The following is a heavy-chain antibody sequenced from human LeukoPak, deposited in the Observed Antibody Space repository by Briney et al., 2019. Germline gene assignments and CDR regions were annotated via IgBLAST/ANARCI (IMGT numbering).Heavy chain of an antibody. D-gene: IGHD6-19*01. CDR1: GFTFSSYG. V-gene: IGHV3-33*01. J-gene: IGHJ4*02. Sequence: GRSLRLSYAASGFTFSSYGMHWVRQAPGKGLEGVAVIWYDGRNKYYADSVKCRFTISRDNSKNTLYLQMNSLRAEDTAVYYCAGEEVAGSVYWGQGTLVTVSS. CDR2: IWYDGRNK. CDR3: AGEEVAGSVY.